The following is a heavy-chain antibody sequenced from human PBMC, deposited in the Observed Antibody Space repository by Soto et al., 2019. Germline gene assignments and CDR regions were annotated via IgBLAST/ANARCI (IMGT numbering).Heavy chain of an antibody. Sequence: QIQLVQSGGEVKKPGASVKVSCKASGYTFTEHGISWVRQAPGQGLEWVGWISAFTDYTDYAQKFRGRVTLTTDKSTSTAYMELRSLTSDDTAVYYCAKDRPRFTQQIVDVYWGQGTQVTCSS. CDR1: GYTFTEHG. CDR2: ISAFTDYT. V-gene: IGHV1-18*04. D-gene: IGHD3-16*02. J-gene: IGHJ4*02. CDR3: AKDRPRFTQQIVDVY.